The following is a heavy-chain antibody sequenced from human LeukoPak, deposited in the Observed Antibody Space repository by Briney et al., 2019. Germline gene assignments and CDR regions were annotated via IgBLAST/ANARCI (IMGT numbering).Heavy chain of an antibody. J-gene: IGHJ3*02. CDR3: ARDPGYCSGGSCYRALGAFDI. V-gene: IGHV4-59*01. D-gene: IGHD2-15*01. Sequence: PSETLSLTCTVSGDSLSNYYWSWIRQPPGKGLEWIGYVFYTGSTNFHPSFKSRVTMSLDTSKNQFSLKLSSVTAADTAVYYCARDPGYCSGGSCYRALGAFDIWGQGTMVTVSS. CDR2: VFYTGST. CDR1: GDSLSNYY.